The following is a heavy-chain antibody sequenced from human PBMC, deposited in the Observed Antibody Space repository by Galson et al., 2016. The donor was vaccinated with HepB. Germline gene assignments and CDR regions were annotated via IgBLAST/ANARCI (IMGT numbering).Heavy chain of an antibody. V-gene: IGHV3-7*01. CDR1: RFSLSAHW. D-gene: IGHD3-10*01. Sequence: SLRLSCAASRFSLSAHWMSWVRQAPGKGLEWVANIKQDGSETYFVDSVKGRFTISRDNSKNTLYLQMNSLRAEDTAVYYCAKDSLLLWFGELSLDYWGQGTLVTVSS. CDR2: IKQDGSET. CDR3: AKDSLLLWFGELSLDY. J-gene: IGHJ4*02.